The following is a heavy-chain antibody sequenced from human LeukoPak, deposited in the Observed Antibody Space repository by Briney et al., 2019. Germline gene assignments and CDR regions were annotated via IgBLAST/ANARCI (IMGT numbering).Heavy chain of an antibody. D-gene: IGHD1-14*01. CDR2: INPNSGGT. V-gene: IGHV1-2*02. Sequence: ASVKVSCKTSGYTFTGQYIHWVRQAPGQGHEWMGWINPNSGGTNYAQNFQGRVTMTRDTSISTAYMEVSRLISDDTAVYYCARDQASGNQTTWAFDIWGQGTMVTVSS. CDR3: ARDQASGNQTTWAFDI. J-gene: IGHJ3*02. CDR1: GYTFTGQY.